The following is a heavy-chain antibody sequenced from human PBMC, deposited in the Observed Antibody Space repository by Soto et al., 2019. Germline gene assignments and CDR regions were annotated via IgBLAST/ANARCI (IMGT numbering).Heavy chain of an antibody. D-gene: IGHD3-22*01. CDR1: GFTVSSNY. J-gene: IGHJ1*01. CDR2: IYSGGST. CDR3: ARDRVESGYPEYFQH. V-gene: IGHV3-53*01. Sequence: EVQLVESGGGLIQPGGSLRLSCAASGFTVSSNYMSWVRQAPGKGLEWVSVIYSGGSTYYADSVKGRFTISRDNSKTTLYLQMRSLRAEDTAVYYCARDRVESGYPEYFQHWGQGTLVTVSS.